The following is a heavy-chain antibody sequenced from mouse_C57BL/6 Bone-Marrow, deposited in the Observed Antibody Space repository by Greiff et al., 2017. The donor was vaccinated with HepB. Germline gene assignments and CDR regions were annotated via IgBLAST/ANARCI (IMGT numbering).Heavy chain of an antibody. CDR2: IHPNSGST. CDR3: ARWLPHDYAMDY. CDR1: GYTFTSYW. J-gene: IGHJ4*01. V-gene: IGHV1-64*01. Sequence: QVHVKQPGAELVKPGASVKLSCKASGYTFTSYWMHWVKQRPGQGLEWIGMIHPNSGSTNYNEKFKSKATLTVDKSSSTAYMQLSSLTSEDSAVYYCARWLPHDYAMDYWGQGTSVTVSS. D-gene: IGHD2-2*01.